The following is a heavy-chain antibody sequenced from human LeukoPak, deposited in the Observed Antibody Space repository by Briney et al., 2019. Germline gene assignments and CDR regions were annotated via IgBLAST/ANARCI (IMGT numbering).Heavy chain of an antibody. CDR1: GGSISSSSYY. CDR2: IYTSGST. J-gene: IGHJ6*03. D-gene: IGHD6-6*01. CDR3: ARIHSSSFYYYYYMDV. Sequence: PSETLSLTCTVSGGSISSSSYYWGWIRQPPGKGLEWIGRIYTSGSTNYNPSLKSRVTISVDTSKNQFSLKLSSVTAADTAVYYCARIHSSSFYYYYYMDVWGKGTTVTVSS. V-gene: IGHV4-39*07.